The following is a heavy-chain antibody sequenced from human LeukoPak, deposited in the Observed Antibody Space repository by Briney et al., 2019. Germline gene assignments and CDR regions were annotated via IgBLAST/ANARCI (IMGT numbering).Heavy chain of an antibody. CDR3: AKDGFCSSTSCFPNHFDS. Sequence: PGGSLRLSCAASGFTFSHYGMHWVRQAPGKGLEWVAFISRDGSNKYYADSVKGRFTISRDNSKNTLDLKMNSLRADDTAVYYCAKDGFCSSTSCFPNHFDSWGQGTLVTVSS. CDR1: GFTFSHYG. V-gene: IGHV3-30*18. J-gene: IGHJ4*02. D-gene: IGHD2-2*01. CDR2: ISRDGSNK.